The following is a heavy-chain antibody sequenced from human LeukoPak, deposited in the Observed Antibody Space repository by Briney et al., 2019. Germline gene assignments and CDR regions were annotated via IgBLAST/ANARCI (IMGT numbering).Heavy chain of an antibody. CDR2: ISSNGISP. Sequence: PGGSLRLACAASGFTFSDLAMHWLRQAPGNGLEYVSTISSNGISPYYANSVKGRFTISRDNSKNTLDLQMGSLRADDTAVYYCVRAHSIHNYHYGIDVWGHGTTVSVSS. CDR1: GFTFSDLA. CDR3: VRAHSIHNYHYGIDV. J-gene: IGHJ6*02. D-gene: IGHD3-3*01. V-gene: IGHV3-64*01.